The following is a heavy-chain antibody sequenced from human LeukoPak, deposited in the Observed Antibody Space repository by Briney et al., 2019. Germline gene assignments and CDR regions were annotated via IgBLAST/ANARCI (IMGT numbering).Heavy chain of an antibody. CDR2: FDPEDGET. J-gene: IGHJ4*02. V-gene: IGHV1-24*01. Sequence: GASVKVSCKVSGYTLTELSMHWVRQAPGKGLEWMGGFDPEDGETIYAQKFQGRVTMTEDTSTDTAYMELSSLRSEDTAVYYCATDILGGITMVRGVIDYWGQGTLVTVSS. CDR3: ATDILGGITMVRGVIDY. D-gene: IGHD3-10*01. CDR1: GYTLTELS.